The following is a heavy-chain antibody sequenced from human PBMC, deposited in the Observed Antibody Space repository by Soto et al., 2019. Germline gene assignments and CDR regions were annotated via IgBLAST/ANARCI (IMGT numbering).Heavy chain of an antibody. Sequence: PSETLSLTCTVSGGSISSSSYYWGWIRQPPGKGLEWIGSIYYSGSTYYNPSLKSRVTISVDTSKNQFSLKLSSVTAADTAVYYCARHQQYCISTSCYAGYYYGMDVWGQGTTVTVSS. CDR1: GGSISSSSYY. CDR3: ARHQQYCISTSCYAGYYYGMDV. J-gene: IGHJ6*02. CDR2: IYYSGST. D-gene: IGHD2-2*01. V-gene: IGHV4-39*01.